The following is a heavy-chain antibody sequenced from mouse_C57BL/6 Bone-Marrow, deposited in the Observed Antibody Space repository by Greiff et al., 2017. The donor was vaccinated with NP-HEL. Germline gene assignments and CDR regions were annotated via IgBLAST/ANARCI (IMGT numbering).Heavy chain of an antibody. Sequence: VQLQQPGAELVRPGSSVKLSCKASGYTFTSYWMDWVKQRPGQGLEWIGNIYPSDSATHYNQKFKDKATLTVDKSSSTAYMQLSSLTSEDSAVYYCARKLRSSLYYFDYWGQGTTLTVSS. J-gene: IGHJ2*01. D-gene: IGHD3-2*02. CDR2: IYPSDSAT. CDR1: GYTFTSYW. CDR3: ARKLRSSLYYFDY. V-gene: IGHV1-61*01.